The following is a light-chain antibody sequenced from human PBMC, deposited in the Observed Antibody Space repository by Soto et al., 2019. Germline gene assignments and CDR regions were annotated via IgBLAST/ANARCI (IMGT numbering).Light chain of an antibody. CDR2: GAS. V-gene: IGKV3-15*01. J-gene: IGKJ1*01. CDR1: QSVDNN. CDR3: QQYKNWPPWT. Sequence: EIVMTQSPATLSVSPGERATLSCRASQSVDNNLAWYQQKPGQAPRLLIFGASSRATGIPTRFSGSGSGTDFALTIRSLQSEDFAVYYCQQYKNWPPWTFGQGTKVEVK.